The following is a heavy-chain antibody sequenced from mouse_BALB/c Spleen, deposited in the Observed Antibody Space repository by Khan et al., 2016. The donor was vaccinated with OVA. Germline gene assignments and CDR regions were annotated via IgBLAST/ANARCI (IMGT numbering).Heavy chain of an antibody. CDR3: ARGDYYGYALDY. CDR1: GYSITSNYA. J-gene: IGHJ4*01. CDR2: ISYSGST. D-gene: IGHD1-1*01. V-gene: IGHV3-2*02. Sequence: VQLKESGPGLVKPSQSLSLTCTVTGYSITSNYAWNWIRQFPGNKLEWMGYISYSGSTNYNPSLKSRTSITRDPSKNQSFLQLNFVTTEDTATYYCARGDYYGYALDYWGQGTSITVSA.